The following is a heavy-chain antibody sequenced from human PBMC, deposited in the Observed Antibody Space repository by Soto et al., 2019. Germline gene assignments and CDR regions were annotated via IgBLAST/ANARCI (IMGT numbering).Heavy chain of an antibody. J-gene: IGHJ3*02. Sequence: QVQLVQSGAEVKKPGASVNVSCKTSRYIFTNYYMHWVRQAPGQGLEWMGMINPGRGRTSYTQNFMGGFTMTSDTAPSPVYMYLSSLTSDDTAVYFCVGRNWGDAFDIWGQGTLVTVSA. V-gene: IGHV1-46*01. D-gene: IGHD7-27*01. CDR3: VGRNWGDAFDI. CDR2: INPGRGRT. CDR1: RYIFTNYY.